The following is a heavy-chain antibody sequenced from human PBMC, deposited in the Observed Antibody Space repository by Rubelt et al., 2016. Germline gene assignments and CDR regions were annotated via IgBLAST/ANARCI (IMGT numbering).Heavy chain of an antibody. CDR3: ASEGVGATNAFDI. CDR1: GGTFSSYA. J-gene: IGHJ3*02. V-gene: IGHV1-8*02. Sequence: QVQLVQSGAEVKKPGSSVKVSCKASGGTFSSYAISWVRQATGQGLEWMGWMNPNSGNTGYAQKFQGRVTMTRNTSTSTAYMELGSLRSEDTAVYYCASEGVGATNAFDIWGQGTMVTVS. CDR2: MNPNSGNT. D-gene: IGHD1-26*01.